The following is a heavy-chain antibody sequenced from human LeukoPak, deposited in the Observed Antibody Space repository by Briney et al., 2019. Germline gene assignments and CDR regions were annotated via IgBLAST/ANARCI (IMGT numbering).Heavy chain of an antibody. Sequence: QPGGSLRLSCAASGFTFSSYAMSWVRQAPGKGLEWVSAISGSGGSTYYADSVKGRFTISRDNSKNTRYLQMNSLRAEDTAVYYCAKDPVYGSGSYPPERFDPWGQGTLVTVSS. CDR2: ISGSGGST. CDR3: AKDPVYGSGSYPPERFDP. V-gene: IGHV3-23*01. J-gene: IGHJ5*02. CDR1: GFTFSSYA. D-gene: IGHD3-10*01.